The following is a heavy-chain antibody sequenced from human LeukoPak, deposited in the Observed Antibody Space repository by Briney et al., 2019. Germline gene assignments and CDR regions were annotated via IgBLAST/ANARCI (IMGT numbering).Heavy chain of an antibody. V-gene: IGHV3-48*02. CDR3: ASGSGH. CDR1: GFTFSNYG. Sequence: SGGSLRLSCAASGFTFSNYGVNWVRQAPGKGLEWVSHISSSGSAKYYADSVKGRFTISRDNAKNSLYLQMNSLRDEDTAVFCCASGSGHWGQGTLVTVSS. CDR2: ISSSGSAK. J-gene: IGHJ4*02. D-gene: IGHD2-2*03.